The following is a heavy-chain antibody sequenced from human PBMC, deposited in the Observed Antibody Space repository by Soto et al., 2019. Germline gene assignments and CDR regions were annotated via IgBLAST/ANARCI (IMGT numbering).Heavy chain of an antibody. CDR3: AKVRNYGDTTSEVDY. Sequence: EVQLLESGGGLVQPGGSLRLSCAASGFTFSSYAMSWVRQAPGKGLEWVSAISGSGGSTYYADSVKGRFTISRDNSKNTMYLQMNSLRAEDTAVYYCAKVRNYGDTTSEVDYWGQGTLVTVSS. J-gene: IGHJ4*02. CDR2: ISGSGGST. CDR1: GFTFSSYA. V-gene: IGHV3-23*01. D-gene: IGHD4-17*01.